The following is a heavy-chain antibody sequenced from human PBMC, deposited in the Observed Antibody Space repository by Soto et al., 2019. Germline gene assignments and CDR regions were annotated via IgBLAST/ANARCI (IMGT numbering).Heavy chain of an antibody. V-gene: IGHV3-30*04. J-gene: IGHJ4*02. Sequence: PGGSLRLSCAASASIFSRFALHWVRQAPGKGLEWVATISYGGTNTYYGDSVRGRFTISKYSAKNTVSLRMDSLRSGDSEVYYCASTSWAQLWFPIDYWGQGTLVPVSS. D-gene: IGHD3-10*01. CDR2: ISYGGTNT. CDR3: ASTSWAQLWFPIDY. CDR1: ASIFSRFA.